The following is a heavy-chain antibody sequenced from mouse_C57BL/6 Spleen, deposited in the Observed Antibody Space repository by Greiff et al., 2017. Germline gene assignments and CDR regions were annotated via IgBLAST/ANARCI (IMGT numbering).Heavy chain of an antibody. V-gene: IGHV1-76*01. CDR2: IYPGSGNT. CDR1: GYTFTDYY. Sequence: QVHVKQSGAELVRPGASVKLSCKASGYTFTDYYINWVKQRPGQGLEWIARIYPGSGNTYYNEKFKGKATLTAEKSSSTAYMQLSSLTSEDSAVXFCARSLDYYGSSMDYWGQGTSGTVSS. D-gene: IGHD1-1*01. J-gene: IGHJ4*01. CDR3: ARSLDYYGSSMDY.